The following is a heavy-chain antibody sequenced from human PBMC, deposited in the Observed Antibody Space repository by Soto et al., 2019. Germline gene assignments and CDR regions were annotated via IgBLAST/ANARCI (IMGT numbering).Heavy chain of an antibody. CDR2: INPSGGST. CDR1: GYTFTSYY. D-gene: IGHD3-22*01. J-gene: IGHJ4*02. Sequence: QVQLVQSGAEVKKPGASVKVSCKASGYTFTSYYMHWVRQAPGQGLEWMGIINPSGGSTSYAQKFQGRVTMTRDTSTSTVYMELSSLRAEDTAVYYCARDSIYYYDSSGYLFEYLGQGTLGTGSS. V-gene: IGHV1-46*01. CDR3: ARDSIYYYDSSGYLFEY.